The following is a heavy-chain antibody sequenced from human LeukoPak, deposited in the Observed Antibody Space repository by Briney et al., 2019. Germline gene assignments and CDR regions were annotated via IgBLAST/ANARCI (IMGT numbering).Heavy chain of an antibody. J-gene: IGHJ3*02. CDR2: IKQDGSEK. CDR1: EFTFSTYE. Sequence: GGSLRLSCAASEFTFSTYEMNWVRQAPGKGLEWVANIKQDGSEKYHVDSVKGRFTISRDNAKNSLYLQMNSLRAEDTAVYYCARDLVHSDAFDIWGQGTMVTVSS. D-gene: IGHD1-26*01. CDR3: ARDLVHSDAFDI. V-gene: IGHV3-7*01.